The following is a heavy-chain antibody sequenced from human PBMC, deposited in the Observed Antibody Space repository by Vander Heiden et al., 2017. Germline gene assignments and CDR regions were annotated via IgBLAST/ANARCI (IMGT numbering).Heavy chain of an antibody. V-gene: IGHV3-33*01. J-gene: IGHJ6*02. CDR1: AFTFSSFD. CDR3: ARDLIAVALRGMDV. CDR2: IGYDGSDK. D-gene: IGHD6-19*01. Sequence: QVHLVESGGGVVQPGRSLRLSYAASAFTFSSFDMHWVRQAPGKGLEWVAVIGYDGSDKYYAESATGRFTISRDNSKNTVYLQMNSLRAGDTAMYYCARDLIAVALRGMDVWGQGTPVTVSS.